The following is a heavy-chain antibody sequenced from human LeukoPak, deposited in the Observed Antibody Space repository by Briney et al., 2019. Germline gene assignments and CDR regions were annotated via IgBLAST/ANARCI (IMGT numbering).Heavy chain of an antibody. D-gene: IGHD3-10*01. CDR1: GYTFTGYY. J-gene: IGHJ4*02. CDR3: AREWRYYYGSGSYSTFDY. Sequence: ASVTVSCKASGYTFTGYYMHRVRQAPGQGLEWMGWINPNSGGTNYAQKFQGWVTMTRDTSISTAYMELSRLRSDDTAVYYCAREWRYYYGSGSYSTFDYWGQGTLVTVSS. CDR2: INPNSGGT. V-gene: IGHV1-2*04.